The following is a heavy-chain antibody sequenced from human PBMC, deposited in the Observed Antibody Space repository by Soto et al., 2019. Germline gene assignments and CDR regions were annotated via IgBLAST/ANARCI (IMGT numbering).Heavy chain of an antibody. V-gene: IGHV1-8*01. Sequence: ASVNVSCKASGYTFTNSDINWVRQAPGQGLEWMGWMNPDSGHAAYAQKFQGRVTLTTSTSTSTVYMEMRSVGSEDTAVYHSARRPHCSGGTCYYGLDNWGQGTLVTVSS. J-gene: IGHJ4*02. D-gene: IGHD2-15*01. CDR1: GYTFTNSD. CDR3: ARRPHCSGGTCYYGLDN. CDR2: MNPDSGHA.